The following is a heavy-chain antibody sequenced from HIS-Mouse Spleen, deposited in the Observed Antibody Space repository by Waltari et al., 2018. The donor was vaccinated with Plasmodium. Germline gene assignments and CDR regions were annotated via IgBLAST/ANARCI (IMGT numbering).Heavy chain of an antibody. CDR3: ARLGIPYVDTAMAVGY. CDR1: AFPFRSHG. V-gene: IGHV3-30*03. Sequence: QVQLVESGGGLVQPGRSLRLSCAASAFPFRSHGMHWVRQAPGKGLEWVAVISYDGSNKYYADSVKGRFTISRDNSKNTLYLQMNSLRAEDTAVYYCARLGIPYVDTAMAVGYWGQGTLVTVSS. CDR2: ISYDGSNK. J-gene: IGHJ4*02. D-gene: IGHD5-18*01.